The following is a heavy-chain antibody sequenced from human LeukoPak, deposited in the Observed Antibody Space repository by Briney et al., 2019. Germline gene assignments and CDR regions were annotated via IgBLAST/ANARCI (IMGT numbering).Heavy chain of an antibody. Sequence: SXXLSLTCAVSGYSISSGYYWGWIRPPPGKGLEWIGSIYHSGSTYYNPSLKSRVTISVDTSKNQFSLKLSSVTAADTAVYYCARHAARNSRGWFDPWGQGTLVTVSS. CDR3: ARHAARNSRGWFDP. D-gene: IGHD4-23*01. CDR2: IYHSGST. V-gene: IGHV4-38-2*01. J-gene: IGHJ5*02. CDR1: GYSISSGYY.